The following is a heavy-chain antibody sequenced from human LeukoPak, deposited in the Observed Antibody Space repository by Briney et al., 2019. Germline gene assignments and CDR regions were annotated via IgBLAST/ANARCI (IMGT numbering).Heavy chain of an antibody. D-gene: IGHD4-17*01. V-gene: IGHV3-48*03. Sequence: PGGSLRLSCAASGFTFSSYEMNWVRQAPGKGLEWVSYISSSGSTIYYADSVKGRFTISRDNAKNSLYLQMNSLRAEDTALYYCATRGVYGDYDFDYWGQGTLVTVSS. CDR3: ATRGVYGDYDFDY. CDR2: ISSSGSTI. CDR1: GFTFSSYE. J-gene: IGHJ4*02.